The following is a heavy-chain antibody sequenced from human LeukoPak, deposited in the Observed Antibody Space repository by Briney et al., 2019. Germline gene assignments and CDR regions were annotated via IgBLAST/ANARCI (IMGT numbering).Heavy chain of an antibody. Sequence: PGGSLRLSCATSGLTFNNAWMNWVRQAPGKGLEWISYISSSGSTIYYADSVKGRFTISRDNAKNSLYLQMNSLRAEDTAVYYCARSSGWYGWGQGTLVTVSS. D-gene: IGHD6-19*01. CDR1: GLTFNNAW. V-gene: IGHV3-48*04. CDR3: ARSSGWYG. CDR2: ISSSGSTI. J-gene: IGHJ4*02.